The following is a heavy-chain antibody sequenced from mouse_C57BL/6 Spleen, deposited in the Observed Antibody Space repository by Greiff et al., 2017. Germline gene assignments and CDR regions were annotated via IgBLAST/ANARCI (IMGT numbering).Heavy chain of an antibody. CDR2: ISSGSSTI. V-gene: IGHV5-17*01. D-gene: IGHD2-12*01. CDR1: GFTFSDYG. Sequence: DVLLVESGGGLVKPGASLKLSCAASGFTFSDYGMHWVRQAPEKGLEWVAYISSGSSTIYYADTVKGRFTISRDNAKNTLFLQMTSLRSEDTAMYYCAREGVYDPAWFADWGQGTLVTVSA. J-gene: IGHJ3*01. CDR3: AREGVYDPAWFAD.